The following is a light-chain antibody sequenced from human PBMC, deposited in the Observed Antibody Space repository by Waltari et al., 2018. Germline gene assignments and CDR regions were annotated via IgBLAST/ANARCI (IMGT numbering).Light chain of an antibody. CDR2: GTY. J-gene: IGKJ2*01. CDR3: QKYDTSPYT. V-gene: IGKV3-20*01. Sequence: LTQSPATLSLSPGERATLSCRASQSVSSYLAWFQQKPGQAPRLLICGTYTRASGTPDRFSGSGSGTDFTLTISSLEPEDFAVYYCQKYDTSPYTFGQGTTVEIK. CDR1: QSVSSY.